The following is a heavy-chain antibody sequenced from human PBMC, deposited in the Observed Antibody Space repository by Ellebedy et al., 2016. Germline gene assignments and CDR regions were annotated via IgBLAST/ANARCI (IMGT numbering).Heavy chain of an antibody. V-gene: IGHV3-11*01. CDR3: AKTARRLDL. Sequence: GESLKISCEASGFSFNDYYMSWIRQARGKGPEWVSYISQSGHDIIYADFVRGRFTVSRDNAKNSVFLHMSSPTVEDTAVYYCAKTARRLDLWGQGTLVTVSS. CDR1: GFSFNDYY. J-gene: IGHJ5*02. CDR2: ISQSGHDI. D-gene: IGHD1-1*01.